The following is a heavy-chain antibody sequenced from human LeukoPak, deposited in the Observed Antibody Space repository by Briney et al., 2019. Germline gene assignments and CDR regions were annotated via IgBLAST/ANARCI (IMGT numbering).Heavy chain of an antibody. CDR1: GYSFTSYW. CDR3: ARTPAAAGPDWYFDL. CDR2: IYPGDSDT. J-gene: IGHJ2*01. V-gene: IGHV5-51*01. D-gene: IGHD6-13*01. Sequence: GESLKISCKGSGYSFTSYWIGWVRQMPGKGLEWMGIIYPGDSDTRYSTSFQGQVTISADKSISTAYLQWSSLKASDTAMYYCARTPAAAGPDWYFDLWGRGTLVTVSS.